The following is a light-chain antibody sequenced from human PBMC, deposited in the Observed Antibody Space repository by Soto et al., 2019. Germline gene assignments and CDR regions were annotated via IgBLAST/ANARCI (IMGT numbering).Light chain of an antibody. V-gene: IGLV1-40*01. J-gene: IGLJ3*02. CDR2: GNN. CDR1: SSNIGAGFD. Sequence: QLVLTQPPSVSGAPGQRVTISCTGSSSNIGAGFDVHWYQQLPGTAPKLLISGNNSRPSGVPDRFSGSKSGTSASLAITGLQAEDEADYYCQSYDSSLSGSLFGGGTKLTVL. CDR3: QSYDSSLSGSL.